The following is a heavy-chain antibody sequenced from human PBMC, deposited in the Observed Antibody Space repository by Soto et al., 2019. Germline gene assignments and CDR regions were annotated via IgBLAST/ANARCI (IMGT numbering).Heavy chain of an antibody. CDR3: AGQYIERATACFDY. V-gene: IGHV1-2*02. CDR1: GYTFSDYY. D-gene: IGHD4-4*01. CDR2: INPNSGAT. Sequence: ASVKVSCKTSGYTFSDYYIHWVRQAPGQGLEWMGWINPNSGATDYGQRFQGRVTLTRDTSSNTAYMELRRLTFDDTAVYFCAGQYIERATACFDYWGQGTLVTVSS. J-gene: IGHJ4*02.